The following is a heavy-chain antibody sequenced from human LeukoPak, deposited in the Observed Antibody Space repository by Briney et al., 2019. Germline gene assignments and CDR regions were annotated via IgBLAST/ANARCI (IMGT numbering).Heavy chain of an antibody. V-gene: IGHV4-38-2*02. Sequence: SETLSLTCTVSGYSISSGYYWGSIRQPPGKGLEWIGSIYHSGSTYYNPSLKSRVTISVDTSKNQFSLKLSSVTAADTAVYYCASLWFGLTSVDYWGQGTLVTVSS. CDR2: IYHSGST. CDR3: ASLWFGLTSVDY. CDR1: GYSISSGYY. D-gene: IGHD3-10*01. J-gene: IGHJ4*02.